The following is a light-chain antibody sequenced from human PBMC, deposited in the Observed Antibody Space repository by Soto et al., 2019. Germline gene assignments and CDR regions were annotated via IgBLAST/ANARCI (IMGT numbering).Light chain of an antibody. CDR2: SNA. CDR1: SSNIGTNF. V-gene: IGLV1-47*02. J-gene: IGLJ3*02. CDR3: AAWDDSLSGWV. Sequence: QSVLTQPPSASGTPGQRVTISCSGSSSNIGTNFVYWYQQLPGTAPKLLIFSNAQRPSGVPDRFSGSRSGTSASLAISGLRSEDEADYYCAAWDDSLSGWVFSGGTKLTVL.